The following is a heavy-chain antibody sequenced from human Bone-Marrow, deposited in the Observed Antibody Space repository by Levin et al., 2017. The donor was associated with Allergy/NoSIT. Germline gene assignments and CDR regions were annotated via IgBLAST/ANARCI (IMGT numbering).Heavy chain of an antibody. CDR3: ARDDIIAARPMNFDY. D-gene: IGHD6-6*01. V-gene: IGHV3-48*03. CDR1: GFTFSNYD. CDR2: VSSRGTTM. J-gene: IGHJ4*02. Sequence: PGGSLRLSCAASGFTFSNYDMNWVRQAPGKGLEWVSFVSSRGTTMFYADSVKGRFTISRDNANNSLYLQMNSLRAEDTAVYYCARDDIIAARPMNFDYWGQGTLVTVSS.